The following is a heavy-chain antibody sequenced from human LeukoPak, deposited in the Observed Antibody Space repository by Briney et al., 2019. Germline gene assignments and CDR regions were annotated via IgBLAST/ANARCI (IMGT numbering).Heavy chain of an antibody. CDR1: GASISSSDW. D-gene: IGHD1-7*01. Sequence: SGTLSLTCAVSGASISSSDWWSWVRQPPGKGLEWIGEMYHSGNSNYNPSLKSRVTISVDKSKNQFSLKLSSVTAADTAVYYCAREGLGTGTRFDLWGRGTLVTVSS. J-gene: IGHJ2*01. CDR3: AREGLGTGTRFDL. V-gene: IGHV4-4*02. CDR2: MYHSGNS.